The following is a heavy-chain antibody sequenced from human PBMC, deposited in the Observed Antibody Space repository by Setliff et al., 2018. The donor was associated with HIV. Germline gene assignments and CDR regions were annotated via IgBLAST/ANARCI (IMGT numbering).Heavy chain of an antibody. CDR2: VYYSGST. CDR3: AGVPGGGGNWFDP. Sequence: SETLSLTCTVSGDSISSTTHYWGWVRQPPGKGLEWIGSVYYSGSTYYSPSLTSRVTMTSDTSTSTVYMELTSLTSEDTAMYFCAGVPGGGGNWFDPWGQGTLVTVSS. CDR1: GDSISSTTHY. J-gene: IGHJ5*02. D-gene: IGHD3-16*01. V-gene: IGHV4-39*01.